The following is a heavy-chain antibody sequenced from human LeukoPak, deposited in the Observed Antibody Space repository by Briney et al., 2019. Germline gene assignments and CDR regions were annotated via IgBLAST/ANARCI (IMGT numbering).Heavy chain of an antibody. Sequence: GGSLRLSCAAAGFTFSSYAMSWVRQAPGKGLEWVSVISGSGVSTYYADSVKGRFTISRDNSKNTLYLQMNSLRAEDTAVYYCAQEIYGDSTGGRFQHWGQGTLVTVSS. CDR3: AQEIYGDSTGGRFQH. D-gene: IGHD4-17*01. CDR1: GFTFSSYA. CDR2: ISGSGVST. J-gene: IGHJ1*01. V-gene: IGHV3-23*01.